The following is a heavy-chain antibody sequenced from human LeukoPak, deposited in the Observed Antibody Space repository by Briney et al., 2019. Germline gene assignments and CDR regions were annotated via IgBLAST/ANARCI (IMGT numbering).Heavy chain of an antibody. CDR2: IGGGGTFT. V-gene: IGHV3-23*01. Sequence: AGGSLRLSCTASGFTFSSYAMNWVRQAPGKGLEWVSDIGGGGTFTYYADSVKGRFTISRDNSRNTLYLQMNSLRADDTDVYHFVRGRYVDDLDIWGQGTMVTVSS. CDR1: GFTFSSYA. D-gene: IGHD3-9*01. J-gene: IGHJ3*02. CDR3: VRGRYVDDLDI.